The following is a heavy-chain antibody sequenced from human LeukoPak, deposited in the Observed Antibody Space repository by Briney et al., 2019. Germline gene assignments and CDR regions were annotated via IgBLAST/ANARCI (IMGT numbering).Heavy chain of an antibody. J-gene: IGHJ4*02. CDR2: IKQDGSEK. CDR1: GFTFSSYW. Sequence: GGSLRLSCAASGFTFSSYWMSWVRQAPGKGLEWVTNIKQDGSEKYYVDSVKGRFTISRDNAKNSLYLQMNNLRADDTAVYYCARAGSYRFDYWGLGTLVTVSS. CDR3: ARAGSYRFDY. D-gene: IGHD1-26*01. V-gene: IGHV3-7*01.